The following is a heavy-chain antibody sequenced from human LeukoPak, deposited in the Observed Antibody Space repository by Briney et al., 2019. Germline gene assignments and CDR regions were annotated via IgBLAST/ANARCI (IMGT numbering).Heavy chain of an antibody. Sequence: SETLSLTCTVSGGSISNYYWSWIRQPAGKGLEWIGRKYARGNSNYNPPLQSRVTISVDTSKNQFSLKLRSVTAADTAVYYCARGRYCSADICTGGDSFDIWGQGTVVSVSS. J-gene: IGHJ3*02. V-gene: IGHV4-4*07. CDR1: GGSISNYY. D-gene: IGHD2-15*01. CDR3: ARGRYCSADICTGGDSFDI. CDR2: KYARGNS.